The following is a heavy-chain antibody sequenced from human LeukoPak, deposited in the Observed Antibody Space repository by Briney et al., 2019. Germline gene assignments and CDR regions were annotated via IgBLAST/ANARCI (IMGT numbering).Heavy chain of an antibody. V-gene: IGHV1-2*02. CDR1: GYTFTDYY. CDR3: ARAPVYSSSWYSSYYYYYYMDV. D-gene: IGHD6-13*01. Sequence: ASVKVSCTASGYTFTDYYIHWVRQAPGQGLEWMGWINPNSGDTSYSQKFQGRVTMTRDTSISTAYMELSSLRSEDTAVYYCARAPVYSSSWYSSYYYYYYMDVWGKGTTVTVSS. CDR2: INPNSGDT. J-gene: IGHJ6*03.